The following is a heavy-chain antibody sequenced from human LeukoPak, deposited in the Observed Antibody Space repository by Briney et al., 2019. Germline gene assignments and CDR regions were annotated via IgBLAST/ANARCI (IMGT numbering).Heavy chain of an antibody. Sequence: GGSLRLSCTASGFNFGDYDMSWVRQAPGKGLEWVGFIRTRPSGETTEYAASVKGRFTISRDDSKSVAYLQMNSLKTEDTGVYFCSTGWFTERYYYGLDVWGQGTTVTVSS. CDR1: GFNFGDYD. J-gene: IGHJ6*02. CDR3: STGWFTERYYYGLDV. V-gene: IGHV3-49*04. D-gene: IGHD3-9*01. CDR2: IRTRPSGETT.